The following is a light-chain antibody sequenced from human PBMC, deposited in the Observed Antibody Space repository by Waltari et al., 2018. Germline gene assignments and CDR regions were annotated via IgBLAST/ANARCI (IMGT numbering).Light chain of an antibody. CDR3: QQGYNTPLT. Sequence: DIQMTQSPSSLSASVGDKVTITCRASQGISSWLAWYKQKPGKAPKLLIYAASRLQSEVPSSFNVSGSGTDDTLTICSLKPEDCATYYCQQGYNTPLTFGGGSKEEIK. V-gene: IGKV1-12*01. CDR2: AAS. J-gene: IGKJ4*01. CDR1: QGISSW.